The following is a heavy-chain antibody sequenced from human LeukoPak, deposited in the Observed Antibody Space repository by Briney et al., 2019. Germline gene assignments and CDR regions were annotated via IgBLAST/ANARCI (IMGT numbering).Heavy chain of an antibody. CDR3: ARDWVDWNDDDY. J-gene: IGHJ4*02. V-gene: IGHV3-48*03. CDR1: GFTFSSYE. D-gene: IGHD1-1*01. Sequence: GGSLRLSCAASGFTFSSYEMNWVRQAPGKGLEWVSYISSSGSTIYYADSVKGRFTVSRDNAKNSLYLQMNSLRAEDTAVYYCARDWVDWNDDDYWGQGTLVTVSS. CDR2: ISSSGSTI.